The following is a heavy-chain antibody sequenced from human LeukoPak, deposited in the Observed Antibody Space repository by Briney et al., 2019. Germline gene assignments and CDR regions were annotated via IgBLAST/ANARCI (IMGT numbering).Heavy chain of an antibody. D-gene: IGHD4-17*01. CDR1: GGSISSYY. Sequence: SETLSLTCTVSGGSISSYYWSWIRQPPGKGLEWIGYIYYSGSTNYNPSLKSRVTISVDTSKNQFSLKLSFVTAADTAVYYCARVPYGDYEDAFDIWGQGTMVTVSS. J-gene: IGHJ3*02. V-gene: IGHV4-59*01. CDR2: IYYSGST. CDR3: ARVPYGDYEDAFDI.